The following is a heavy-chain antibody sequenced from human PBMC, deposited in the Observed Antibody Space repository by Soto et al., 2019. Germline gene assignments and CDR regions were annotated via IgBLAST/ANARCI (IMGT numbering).Heavy chain of an antibody. CDR1: GGTFSSYT. CDR3: ARDLKNRRSVGVAVAVWFDP. Sequence: ASVKVSCKASGGTFSSYTISWVRQAPGQGLEWMGRIIPILGIANYAQKFQGRVTITADKSTSTAYMELSSLRSEDTAVYYCARDLKNRRSVGVAVAVWFDPWGQGTLVTVSS. J-gene: IGHJ5*02. V-gene: IGHV1-69*04. D-gene: IGHD6-19*01. CDR2: IIPILGIA.